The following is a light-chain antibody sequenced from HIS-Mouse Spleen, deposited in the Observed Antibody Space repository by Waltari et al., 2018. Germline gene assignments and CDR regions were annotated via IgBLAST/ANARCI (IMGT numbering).Light chain of an antibody. CDR1: QSALYSSNNNNY. Sequence: DIVMTQSPDSLPVSLGERASINCKFSQSALYSSNNNNYVAWYQQKPGQPPKLLIYGASTLQSGVPARFSGSGSGTDFTLTISSLQAEDVAVYYCQQYNSTPYTFGQGTKLEIK. CDR2: GAS. CDR3: QQYNSTPYT. J-gene: IGKJ2*01. V-gene: IGKV4-1*01.